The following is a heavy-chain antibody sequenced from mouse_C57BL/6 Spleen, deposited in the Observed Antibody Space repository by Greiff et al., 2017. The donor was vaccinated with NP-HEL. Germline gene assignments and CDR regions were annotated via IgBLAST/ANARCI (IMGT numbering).Heavy chain of an antibody. J-gene: IGHJ4*01. CDR3: THYDYDVGAMDY. V-gene: IGHV14-4*01. CDR2: IDPENGDT. D-gene: IGHD2-4*01. CDR1: GFNIKDDY. Sequence: VQLKQSGAELVRPGASVKLSCTASGFNIKDDYMHWVKQRPEQGLEWIGWIDPENGDTEYASKFQGKATIIADTSSNTAYLQLSSLTSEDTAVYYCTHYDYDVGAMDYWGQGTSVTVSS.